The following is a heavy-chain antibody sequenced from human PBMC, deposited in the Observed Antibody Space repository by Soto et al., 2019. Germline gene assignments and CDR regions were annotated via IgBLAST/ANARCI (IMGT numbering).Heavy chain of an antibody. Sequence: SVKVSSKASGGTFSSYAISWVRQAPGQGLEWMGGIIPIFGTANYAQKFQGRVTITADESTSTAYMELSSLRSEDTAVYYCNGKVVPAADFDYWGQGTLVTVSS. CDR1: GGTFSSYA. V-gene: IGHV1-69*13. D-gene: IGHD2-2*01. CDR2: IIPIFGTA. CDR3: NGKVVPAADFDY. J-gene: IGHJ4*02.